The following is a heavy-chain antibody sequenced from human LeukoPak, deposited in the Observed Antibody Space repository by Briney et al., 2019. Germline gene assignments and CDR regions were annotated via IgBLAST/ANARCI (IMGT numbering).Heavy chain of an antibody. CDR1: GFSFTTYW. CDR3: TRLKTTGTGDYYYMDV. D-gene: IGHD4-11*01. Sequence: GGSLRLSCAASGFSFTTYWMGWVRQSPGKGLEWLGFIRSKDNDGTTDYAASVKGRFIISRDDSKSIAYLQMNSLKTEDTAVYYCTRLKTTGTGDYYYMDVWGKGTTVTVSS. V-gene: IGHV3-49*04. J-gene: IGHJ6*03. CDR2: IRSKDNDGTT.